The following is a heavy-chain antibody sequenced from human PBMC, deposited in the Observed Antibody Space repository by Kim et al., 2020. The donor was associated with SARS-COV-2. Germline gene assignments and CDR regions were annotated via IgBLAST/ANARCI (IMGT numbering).Heavy chain of an antibody. V-gene: IGHV1-46*01. Sequence: ASVKVSCKASGYTFTSYYMHWVRQAPGQGLEWMGIINPSGGSTSYAQKFQGRVTMTRDTSTSTVYMELSSLRSEDTAVYYCARYTYYYDSSEVGAFDIWGQGTMVTVSS. CDR2: INPSGGST. J-gene: IGHJ3*02. CDR3: ARYTYYYDSSEVGAFDI. D-gene: IGHD3-22*01. CDR1: GYTFTSYY.